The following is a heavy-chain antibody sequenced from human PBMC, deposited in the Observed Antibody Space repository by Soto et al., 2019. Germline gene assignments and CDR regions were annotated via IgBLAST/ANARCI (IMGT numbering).Heavy chain of an antibody. V-gene: IGHV4-61*08. CDR1: GGSVSSAGYY. CDR2: ISYSGST. CDR3: ARDRFYSGLDV. J-gene: IGHJ6*02. Sequence: NPSETLSLTCTVSGGSVSSAGYYWSWIRQPPGKGLEWIGHISYSGSTNYNPSLKSRITISVDTSKNQFSLKLSSVTAADTAVYYCARDRFYSGLDVWGQGTTVTVSS.